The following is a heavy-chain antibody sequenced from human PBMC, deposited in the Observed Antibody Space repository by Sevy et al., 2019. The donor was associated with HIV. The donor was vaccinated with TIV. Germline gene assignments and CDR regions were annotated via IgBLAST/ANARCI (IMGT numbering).Heavy chain of an antibody. CDR1: GFSFSSYS. D-gene: IGHD6-13*01. Sequence: GGSLRLSCAASGFSFSSYSVSWVRQAPGKWLEWVASIGSSNSYIYYAHSVKGRFTISTDHATNSLFLHMNTLRAEDTAVYYCARSYSRSWYILYYFEYWGQGTPVTVSS. J-gene: IGHJ4*02. CDR2: IGSSNSYI. CDR3: ARSYSRSWYILYYFEY. V-gene: IGHV3-21*01.